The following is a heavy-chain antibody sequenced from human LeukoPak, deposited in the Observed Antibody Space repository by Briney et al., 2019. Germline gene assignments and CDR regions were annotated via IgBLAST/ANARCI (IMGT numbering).Heavy chain of an antibody. CDR2: IKQDGSEK. D-gene: IGHD6-13*01. CDR1: GFTFSSYW. CDR3: ATSAADDYYYYYYMDV. V-gene: IGHV3-7*01. Sequence: QPGGSLRLSCAASGFTFSSYWMSWVRQAPGKGLEWVANIKQDGSEKYYVDSVKGRFTISRDNAKNSLYLQMNSLRAEDTAVYYCATSAADDYYYYYYMDVWGKGPRSPSP. J-gene: IGHJ6*03.